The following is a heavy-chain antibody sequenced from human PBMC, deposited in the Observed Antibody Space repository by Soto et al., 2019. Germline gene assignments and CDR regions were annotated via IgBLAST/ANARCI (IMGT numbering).Heavy chain of an antibody. J-gene: IGHJ4*02. Sequence: SETLSLTCAVYGGSFSGYYWTWIRQPPGTGLEWIGEINHSGSTNYNPSLKSRVTIFVDTSKNQFSLKLTSVTAAVSAVYYCARDKITGLFDYWGQGTLVTVSS. CDR1: GGSFSGYY. CDR3: ARDKITGLFDY. CDR2: INHSGST. V-gene: IGHV4-34*01. D-gene: IGHD2-8*02.